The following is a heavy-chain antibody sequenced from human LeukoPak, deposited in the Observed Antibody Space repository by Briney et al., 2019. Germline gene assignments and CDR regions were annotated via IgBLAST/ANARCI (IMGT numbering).Heavy chain of an antibody. CDR1: GLMFQEHW. CDR2: IDRDGLTR. D-gene: IGHD3-3*01. CDR3: TASKWSGAVDV. Sequence: GGSLRLSCVTSGLMFQEHWMLWVRQVPGKGLAWASRIDRDGLTREYADSVKGRFTIPRDNARKMVHLEMYSLRDEDTAIYYCTASKWSGAVDVWGQGALVTVCS. J-gene: IGHJ5*02. V-gene: IGHV3-74*03.